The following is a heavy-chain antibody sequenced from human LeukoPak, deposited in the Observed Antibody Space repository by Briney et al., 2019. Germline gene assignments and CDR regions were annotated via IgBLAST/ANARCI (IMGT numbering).Heavy chain of an antibody. Sequence: GSXRLSXXASGFTFSDYYMSWIRQAPGKGLEWVSYISSSGSTIYYADSVKGRITISRDNAKNSLYLQMNSLRAEDTAVYYCARTDSSSWYPNWFGPWGQGTLVTVSS. CDR1: GFTFSDYY. D-gene: IGHD6-13*01. CDR2: ISSSGSTI. J-gene: IGHJ5*02. CDR3: ARTDSSSWYPNWFGP. V-gene: IGHV3-11*01.